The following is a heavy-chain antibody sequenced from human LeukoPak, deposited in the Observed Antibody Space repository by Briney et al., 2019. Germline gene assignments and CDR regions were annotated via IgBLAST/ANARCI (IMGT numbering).Heavy chain of an antibody. D-gene: IGHD5-18*01. J-gene: IGHJ4*02. V-gene: IGHV3-7*01. CDR2: IKQDGSEK. Sequence: PGGSLRLSCAASGFTFSSYWMSWVRQAPGKGLEWVANIKQDGSEKYYVDSVKGRFTIYRDNAESSLYLQMNSLRVEDTAVYFCAREGITAMADAWNDYWSQGTLVTVSS. CDR3: AREGITAMADAWNDY. CDR1: GFTFSSYW.